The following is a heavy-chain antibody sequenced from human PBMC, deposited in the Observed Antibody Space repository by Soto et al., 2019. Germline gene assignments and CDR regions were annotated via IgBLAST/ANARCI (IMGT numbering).Heavy chain of an antibody. CDR2: IIPIFGTA. D-gene: IGHD3-16*01. CDR1: GGTFSSYA. V-gene: IGHV1-69*13. Sequence: GVSVKVSCKASGGTFSSYAISWVRQAPGQGLEWMGGIIPIFGTANYAQKFQGRVTITADESTSTAYMELSSLRSEDTAVYYCARDTLTRYYFDYWGQGTLVTVSS. CDR3: ARDTLTRYYFDY. J-gene: IGHJ4*02.